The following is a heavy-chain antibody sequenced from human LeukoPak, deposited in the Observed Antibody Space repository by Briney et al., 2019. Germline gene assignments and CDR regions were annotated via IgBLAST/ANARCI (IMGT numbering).Heavy chain of an antibody. D-gene: IGHD1-26*01. Sequence: VASVKVSCKASGGTFNSYAISWVRQAPGQGLEWMGRIIPIFGKANYAQKVQGRVTITADKSTSTAYMELSSLRSEDTAVYYCARAEDGGSYYAFDYWGQGTLVTVSS. CDR2: IIPIFGKA. CDR1: GGTFNSYA. V-gene: IGHV1-69*04. J-gene: IGHJ4*02. CDR3: ARAEDGGSYYAFDY.